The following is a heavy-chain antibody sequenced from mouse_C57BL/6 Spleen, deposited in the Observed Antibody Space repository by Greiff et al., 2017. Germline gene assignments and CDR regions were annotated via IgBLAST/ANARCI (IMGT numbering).Heavy chain of an antibody. Sequence: QVQLQQSGAELVRPGASVTLSCKASGYTFTDYEMHWVKQTPVHGLEWIGAIDPETGGTAYNQKFKGKAILTADKSSSTAYMELRSLTSEDSAVYYCTRREDYGNYDDFDVWGTGTTVTVSS. CDR1: GYTFTDYE. J-gene: IGHJ1*03. CDR2: IDPETGGT. V-gene: IGHV1-15*01. D-gene: IGHD2-1*01. CDR3: TRREDYGNYDDFDV.